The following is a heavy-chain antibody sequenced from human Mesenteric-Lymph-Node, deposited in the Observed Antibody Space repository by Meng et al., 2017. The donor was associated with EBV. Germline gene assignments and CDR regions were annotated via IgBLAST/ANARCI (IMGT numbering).Heavy chain of an antibody. J-gene: IGHJ4*02. CDR3: ARTEMPSVTRPPDY. V-gene: IGHV3-30-3*01. CDR1: GFTFSHHG. CDR2: TPYDGNNK. D-gene: IGHD5-24*01. Sequence: QVQLVDSGXGVGQPGXSLRLSCSASGFTFSHHGMHWVRQAPGKGLEWVAVTPYDGNNKYYADSVKGRFTISRGNSRNTLYLQMNNLRAEDTALYYCARTEMPSVTRPPDYCGLGTLVTVSS.